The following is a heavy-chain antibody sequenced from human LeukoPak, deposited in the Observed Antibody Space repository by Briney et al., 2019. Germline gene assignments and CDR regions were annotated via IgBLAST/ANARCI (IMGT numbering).Heavy chain of an antibody. Sequence: ASVTVSCKASGYTFTTYYIHWVRQAPGQGLEWMGIINPSDGNTRYAQKFQGRITMTRDTSTSTVYMELSSLRSEDTAVYYCAREGAVAGKYFDFWGQGTLVTVSS. CDR3: AREGAVAGKYFDF. V-gene: IGHV1-46*01. J-gene: IGHJ4*02. D-gene: IGHD6-19*01. CDR1: GYTFTTYY. CDR2: INPSDGNT.